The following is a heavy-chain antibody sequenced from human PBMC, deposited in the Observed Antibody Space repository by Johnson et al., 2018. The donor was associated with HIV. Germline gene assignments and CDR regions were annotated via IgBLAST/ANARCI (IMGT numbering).Heavy chain of an antibody. Sequence: QLVESGGGVVRPGGSLRLSCAAPGFTFDDYAMHWVRQAPGKGLEWVSGFSWNSGSINYADSVKGRFTISGDNTKNSLYLQMNSLRAEDTALYFCAREVRVGATGAWVIAFDIWGQGTMVTVSS. CDR1: GFTFDDYA. CDR3: AREVRVGATGAWVIAFDI. V-gene: IGHV3-9*01. CDR2: FSWNSGSI. J-gene: IGHJ3*02. D-gene: IGHD1-26*01.